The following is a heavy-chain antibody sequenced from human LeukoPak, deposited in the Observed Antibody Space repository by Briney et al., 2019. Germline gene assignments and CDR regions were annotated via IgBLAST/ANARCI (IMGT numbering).Heavy chain of an antibody. Sequence: VASVKLSCKASGGTFSSYAISWVRQAPGQGLEWMGGIIPIFGTANYAQKFQGRVTITTDESTSTAYMELSSLRSEDTAVYYCALCQRDGTWHGLDPWGQGTLVTVSS. CDR1: GGTFSSYA. CDR2: IIPIFGTA. J-gene: IGHJ5*02. D-gene: IGHD2-2*01. V-gene: IGHV1-69*05. CDR3: ALCQRDGTWHGLDP.